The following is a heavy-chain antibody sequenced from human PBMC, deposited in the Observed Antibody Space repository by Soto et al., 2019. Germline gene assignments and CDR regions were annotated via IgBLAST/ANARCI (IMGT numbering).Heavy chain of an antibody. D-gene: IGHD2-21*01. J-gene: IGHJ4*02. CDR3: ARKGCCGDSYLFDS. CDR1: GYTFTTFG. CDR2: INTQNGET. V-gene: IGHV1-18*01. Sequence: QVQLVQSGAEVEKPGASVKVSCKASGYTFTTFGVSWVRQAPGQGLEWMGWINTQNGETKYAQKVQGRVTMTTDTSTSTAYMELRSLKSDDTAVYYCARKGCCGDSYLFDSWGQGTLVTVSS.